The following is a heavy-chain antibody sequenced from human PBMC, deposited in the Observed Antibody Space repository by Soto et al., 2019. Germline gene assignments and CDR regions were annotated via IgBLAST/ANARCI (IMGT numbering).Heavy chain of an antibody. CDR2: IYYSGST. V-gene: IGHV4-59*01. J-gene: IGHJ6*03. Sequence: SETLSLTCTVSGGSISSYYWSWIRQPPGKGLEWIGYIYYSGSTNYNPSLKSRVTISVDTSKNQFSLKLSSVTAADTAVYYCARDPGAAPTGYYYYYMDVWGKGTTVTVS. CDR3: ARDPGAAPTGYYYYYMDV. CDR1: GGSISSYY. D-gene: IGHD6-6*01.